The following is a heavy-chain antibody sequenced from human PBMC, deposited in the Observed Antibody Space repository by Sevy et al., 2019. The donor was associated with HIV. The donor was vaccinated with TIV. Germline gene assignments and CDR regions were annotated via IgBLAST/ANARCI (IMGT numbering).Heavy chain of an antibody. D-gene: IGHD2-2*01. CDR1: GGSISSSSYY. V-gene: IGHV4-39*01. CDR2: IYYSGST. J-gene: IGHJ5*02. CDR3: ARLGGDCSSTSCSPEYNWFDP. Sequence: SETLSLTCTVSGGSISSSSYYWGWIRQPPGKGLEWIGSIYYSGSTYYNPSLKSRVTISVDTSKNQFSLKLSSVTAAETAVYYCARLGGDCSSTSCSPEYNWFDPWGQGTLVTVSS.